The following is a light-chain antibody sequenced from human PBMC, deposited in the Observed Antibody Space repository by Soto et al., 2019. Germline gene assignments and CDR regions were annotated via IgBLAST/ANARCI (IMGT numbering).Light chain of an antibody. CDR3: CSYARTYTHYV. CDR1: RSDVGAYNY. V-gene: IGLV2-11*01. Sequence: QPVLTQQGRLSGSRGRSVTTPYNEKRSDVGAYNYVSWYQHHPGKAPKLMIYDVNKRPSGVPDRFSGSKSGNTASMTISGLQPEDEADYNCCSYARTYTHYVSGTATKLNVL. J-gene: IGLJ1*01. CDR2: DVN.